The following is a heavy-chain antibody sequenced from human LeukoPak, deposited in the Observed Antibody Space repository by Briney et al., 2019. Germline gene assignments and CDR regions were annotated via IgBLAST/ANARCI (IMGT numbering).Heavy chain of an antibody. CDR3: ARRQFNWGSAFDI. J-gene: IGHJ3*02. CDR2: IKQDGSEK. D-gene: IGHD7-27*01. V-gene: IGHV3-7*01. Sequence: PGGSLRLSCAASGFTFSTYWMSWVRQAPGKGLEWVANIKQDGSEKYYVDSVKGRFTISRDNAKNSLSLHMNSLRTEDTAVYYCARRQFNWGSAFDIWGQGTMVTVSS. CDR1: GFTFSTYW.